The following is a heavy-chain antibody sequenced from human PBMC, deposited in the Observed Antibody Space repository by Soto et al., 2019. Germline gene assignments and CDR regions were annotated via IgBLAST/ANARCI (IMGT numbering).Heavy chain of an antibody. V-gene: IGHV3-9*01. CDR3: ARTTVTTGLYYGMDL. D-gene: IGHD4-17*01. Sequence: SLRLSCAASGFRFDDYAMHWVRQAPGKGLEWVSGVSWSSGSIGYAASVKGRFTISRDNDGNSLFLQMNGLRSDDTALYYCARTTVTTGLYYGMDLWGQGTMVTVSS. CDR2: VSWSSGSI. CDR1: GFRFDDYA. J-gene: IGHJ6*02.